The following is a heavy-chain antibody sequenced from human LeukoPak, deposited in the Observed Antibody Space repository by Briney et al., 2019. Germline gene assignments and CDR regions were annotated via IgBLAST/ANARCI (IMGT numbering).Heavy chain of an antibody. V-gene: IGHV3-21*04. Sequence: PGGSLRLSCAASGFTFSSYSMNWVRQAPGKGLEWVSPISSSSSYIYYADSVKGRFTISRDNARNSLYLQMNSLRAEDTAVYYCARVRSGSGWRYFDYWGQGTLVTVSS. CDR3: ARVRSGSGWRYFDY. CDR1: GFTFSSYS. CDR2: ISSSSSYI. D-gene: IGHD6-19*01. J-gene: IGHJ4*02.